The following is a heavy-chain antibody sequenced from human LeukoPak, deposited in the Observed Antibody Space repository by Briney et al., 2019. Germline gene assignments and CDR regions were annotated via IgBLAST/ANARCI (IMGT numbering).Heavy chain of an antibody. CDR3: ARGTYYDFWSGYYHSYPLYYYGMDV. V-gene: IGHV4-34*01. CDR2: IYHSGST. J-gene: IGHJ6*02. Sequence: SETLSLTCAVYGGSFSGYYWSWIRQPPGKGLEWIGEIYHSGSTNYNPSLKSRVTISVDTSKNQFSLKLSSVTAADTAVYYCARGTYYDFWSGYYHSYPLYYYGMDVWGQGTTVTVSS. D-gene: IGHD3-3*01. CDR1: GGSFSGYY.